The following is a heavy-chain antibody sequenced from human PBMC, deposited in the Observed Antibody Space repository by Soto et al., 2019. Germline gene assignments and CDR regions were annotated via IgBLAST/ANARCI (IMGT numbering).Heavy chain of an antibody. CDR1: GFTFSSYA. D-gene: IGHD5-18*01. CDR3: VKEGYSYGYYYFDY. CDR2: ISSNGGST. Sequence: LRLSCSASGFTFSSYAMHWVRQAPGKGLEYVSAISSNGGSTYYADSVKGRFTISRDNSKNTLYLQMSSLRAEDTAVYYCVKEGYSYGYYYFDYWGQGTLVTVSS. J-gene: IGHJ4*02. V-gene: IGHV3-64D*06.